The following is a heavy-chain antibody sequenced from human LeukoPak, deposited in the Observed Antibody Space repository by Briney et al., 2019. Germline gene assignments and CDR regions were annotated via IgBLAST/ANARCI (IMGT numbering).Heavy chain of an antibody. J-gene: IGHJ6*02. V-gene: IGHV3-48*03. CDR2: ISSSGSTI. CDR1: GFTSSSYE. Sequence: PGGSLRLSCAASGFTSSSYEMNWVRQAPGKGLEWVSYISSSGSTIYYADSVKGRFTISRDNAKNSLYLQMNSLRAEDTAVYYCARDARCSVRFQVLGATGPRYYYYGMDVWGQGTTVTVSS. D-gene: IGHD1-26*01. CDR3: ARDARCSVRFQVLGATGPRYYYYGMDV.